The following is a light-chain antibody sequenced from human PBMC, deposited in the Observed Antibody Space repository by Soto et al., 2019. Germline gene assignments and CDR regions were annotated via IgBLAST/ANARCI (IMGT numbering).Light chain of an antibody. CDR3: CSYAGSRTYV. V-gene: IGLV2-23*02. Sequence: QSALTQPASVSGSPGQSITISCTGTSSDVGSYNLVSWYQQHPGKAPKLIIYEVSKRPSGVSNGFSGSKSGNTASLTISGLQAEDEADYYCCSYAGSRTYVFGTGTRSPS. CDR2: EVS. CDR1: SSDVGSYNL. J-gene: IGLJ1*01.